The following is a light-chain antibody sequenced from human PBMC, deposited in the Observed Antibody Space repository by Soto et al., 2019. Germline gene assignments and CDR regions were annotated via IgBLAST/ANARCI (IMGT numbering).Light chain of an antibody. CDR2: DAS. J-gene: IGKJ4*01. CDR3: QQYGDSPRGT. CDR1: QIVSSNY. Sequence: EVVLTQSPASLSLSPGERATLPCGASQIVSSNYLAWYQQKPGLAPRLLIYDASPRATGVPDRFRGSGSGTDFTLTINRLEPEDSAVYYCQQYGDSPRGTFGGGTKVEIK. V-gene: IGKV3D-20*01.